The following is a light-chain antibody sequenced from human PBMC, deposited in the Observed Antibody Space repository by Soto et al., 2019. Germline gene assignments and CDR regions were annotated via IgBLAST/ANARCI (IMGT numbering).Light chain of an antibody. Sequence: DIQMTQSPSSLSASVGDRVTLTCRVSQDIKDHLGWYQQKPGKAPKSLIYVASRLQSGVPPRFSGSGSGTEFTLTISSLQPEDLAAYFCLQHNSDPCTFGQGTKVEI. CDR2: VAS. CDR3: LQHNSDPCT. CDR1: QDIKDH. J-gene: IGKJ1*01. V-gene: IGKV1-17*01.